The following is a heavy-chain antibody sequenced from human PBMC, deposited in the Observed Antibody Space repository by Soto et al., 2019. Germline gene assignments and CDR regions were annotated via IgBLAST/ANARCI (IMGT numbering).Heavy chain of an antibody. CDR3: ARDARSYYDFWSGINCFDP. J-gene: IGHJ5*02. D-gene: IGHD3-3*01. V-gene: IGHV1-18*01. CDR2: ISAYNGNT. CDR1: GYTFTSYG. Sequence: QVQLVQSGAEVKKPGASVKVSCKASGYTFTSYGISWVRQAPGQGLEWMGWISAYNGNTNYAQKLQGRVTMTTDTSTSTAYMELRSLRSDDTAVYYCARDARSYYDFWSGINCFDPWGQGTLVTVSS.